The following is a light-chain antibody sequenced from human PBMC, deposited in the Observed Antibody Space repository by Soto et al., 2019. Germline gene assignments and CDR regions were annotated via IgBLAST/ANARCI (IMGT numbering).Light chain of an antibody. V-gene: IGKV2-30*02. CDR1: QSLIHSDGNTY. Sequence: DVVMTQSPLSLPVTLGQPASISCRSSQSLIHSDGNTYLNWFQQRPGQSPRRLIYEVSDRDPGGPDGVPGSGAGTAFTLILSRVEAEEVGLSSCMQGAHGPWTFGPGTQVEIK. CDR2: EVS. CDR3: MQGAHGPWT. J-gene: IGKJ1*01.